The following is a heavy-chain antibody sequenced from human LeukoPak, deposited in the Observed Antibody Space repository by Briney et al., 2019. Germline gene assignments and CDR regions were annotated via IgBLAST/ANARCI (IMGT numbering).Heavy chain of an antibody. CDR2: ISYDGSNK. J-gene: IGHJ4*02. V-gene: IGHV3-30*18. CDR1: GFTFSSYR. Sequence: GGSLRLSCAASGFTFSSYRMHWVRQAPGKGLEWVAVISYDGSNKYYADSVKGRFTISRDNSKNTLYLQMNSLRAEDTAVYYCAKDLRYYDSSGYLYYWGQGTLVTVSS. CDR3: AKDLRYYDSSGYLYY. D-gene: IGHD3-22*01.